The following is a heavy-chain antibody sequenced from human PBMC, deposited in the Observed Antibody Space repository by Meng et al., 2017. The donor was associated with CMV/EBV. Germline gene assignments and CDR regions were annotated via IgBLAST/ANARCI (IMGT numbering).Heavy chain of an antibody. CDR2: NNPSSGDT. D-gene: IGHD6-13*01. V-gene: IGHV1-2*02. CDR1: GYTFTAYY. CDR3: ARLLTIAAAGRNAFDI. J-gene: IGHJ3*02. Sequence: ASVKVSCKTSGYTFTAYYIHWVRQVPGQGLEWMGWNNPSSGDTKYAQKFQGRVTITADKSTSTAYMELSSLRSEDTAVYYCARLLTIAAAGRNAFDIWGQGTMVTVSS.